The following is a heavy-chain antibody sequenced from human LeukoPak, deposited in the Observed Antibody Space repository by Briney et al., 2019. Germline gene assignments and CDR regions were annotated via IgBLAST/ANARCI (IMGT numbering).Heavy chain of an antibody. D-gene: IGHD3-3*01. Sequence: GASVKVSCKASGYPFTSYGISWVRQAPGQGLEWMAWISAYNGNTNYAQKLQGRVTMTTDTSTSTAYMELRSLRSDDTAVYYCARGGRRPGFTIFGVVIDPFDYWGQGTLVSVSS. CDR2: ISAYNGNT. V-gene: IGHV1-18*01. CDR1: GYPFTSYG. CDR3: ARGGRRPGFTIFGVVIDPFDY. J-gene: IGHJ4*02.